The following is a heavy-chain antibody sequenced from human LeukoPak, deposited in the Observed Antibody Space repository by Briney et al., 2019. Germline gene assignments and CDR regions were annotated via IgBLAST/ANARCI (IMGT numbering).Heavy chain of an antibody. D-gene: IGHD3-22*01. J-gene: IGHJ3*02. CDR3: ARARMGIVFGCAFDI. CDR1: GYTFTGYY. CDR2: INPNSGGT. Sequence: ASVKVSCKASGYTFTGYYMHWVRQAPGQGLEWMGWINPNSGGTNYAQKFQGRVTMTRDTSISTAYMELSRLRSDDTAVYYCARARMGIVFGCAFDIWGQGTMVTVSS. V-gene: IGHV1-2*02.